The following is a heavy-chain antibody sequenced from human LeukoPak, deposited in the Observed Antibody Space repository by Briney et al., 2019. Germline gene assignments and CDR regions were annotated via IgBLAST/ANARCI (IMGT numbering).Heavy chain of an antibody. J-gene: IGHJ4*02. CDR1: GFTFSSYG. Sequence: PGRSLRLSCAASGFTFSSYGMHWVRQAPGKGLEWVAVISYDGSNKYYADSVKGRFTISRDNSKNTLYLQMNSLRAEDTAVYYCAKDLGRTTDYWGQGTLVTVSS. D-gene: IGHD1-1*01. CDR2: ISYDGSNK. CDR3: AKDLGRTTDY. V-gene: IGHV3-30*18.